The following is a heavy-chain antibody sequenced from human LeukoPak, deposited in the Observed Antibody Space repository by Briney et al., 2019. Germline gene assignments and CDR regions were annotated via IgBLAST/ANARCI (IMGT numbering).Heavy chain of an antibody. J-gene: IGHJ3*01. Sequence: GRSLRLSCAASGLSFSRSAMHWVRQAPGKGLEWVAVISYDGIKKYYADSVKGRFTVSRDNSRNTLFLQVNSLRAEDTAMYYCARDGEYSSWVGAFDVWGQGTLVTVSS. D-gene: IGHD6-6*01. CDR3: ARDGEYSSWVGAFDV. CDR1: GLSFSRSA. CDR2: ISYDGIKK. V-gene: IGHV3-30*01.